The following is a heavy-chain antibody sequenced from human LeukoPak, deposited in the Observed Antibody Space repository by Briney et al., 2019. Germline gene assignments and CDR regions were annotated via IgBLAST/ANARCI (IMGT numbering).Heavy chain of an antibody. CDR3: ARVKGYYDSSGYYVLQY. Sequence: ASVKVSCKASGYTFTSYGISWVRQAPGQGLEWMGWISAYNGNTNYAQKLQGRDTMTTDTSTSTAYMELRSLRSDDTAVYYCARVKGYYDSSGYYVLQYWGQGTLVTVSS. CDR1: GYTFTSYG. V-gene: IGHV1-18*01. J-gene: IGHJ4*02. CDR2: ISAYNGNT. D-gene: IGHD3-22*01.